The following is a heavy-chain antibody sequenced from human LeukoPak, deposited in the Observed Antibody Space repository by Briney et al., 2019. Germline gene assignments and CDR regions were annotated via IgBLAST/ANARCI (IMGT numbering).Heavy chain of an antibody. CDR2: IKQDGSEK. Sequence: GGSLSLSCAASVFTFSTYSMSWVRQASGKGLEWVANIKQDGSEKYYVDSVKGRFTISRDNAKNSLYLQMNSLRAEDTAVYYCARDFEVRDYYDSSGYWGQGTLVTVSS. V-gene: IGHV3-7*01. J-gene: IGHJ4*02. CDR1: VFTFSTYS. D-gene: IGHD3-22*01. CDR3: ARDFEVRDYYDSSGY.